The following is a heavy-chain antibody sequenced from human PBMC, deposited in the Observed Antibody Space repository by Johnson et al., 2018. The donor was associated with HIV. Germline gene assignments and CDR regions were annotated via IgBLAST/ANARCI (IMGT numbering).Heavy chain of an antibody. J-gene: IGHJ3*02. CDR2: IKQDGSEK. CDR3: ARGNLYYSTDAFDI. Sequence: VQLVESGGGLVKPGGSLRLSCAASGFTFSSYWMTWVRQAPGKGLEWVANIKQDGSEKNYLDSVKGRFTISRDNAKNALFLHMNSLRVEDTAVYYCARGNLYYSTDAFDIWGQGTMVTVSS. D-gene: IGHD3-10*01. CDR1: GFTFSSYW. V-gene: IGHV3-7*01.